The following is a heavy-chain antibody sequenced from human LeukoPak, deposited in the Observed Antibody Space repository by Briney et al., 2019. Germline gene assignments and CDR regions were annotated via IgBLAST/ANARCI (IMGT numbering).Heavy chain of an antibody. CDR2: IMYDGTNK. V-gene: IGHV3-30*02. D-gene: IGHD1-14*01. Sequence: PGGSLRLSCAASGFTFSRYWMHWIRQDPGKGLEWVAFIMYDGTNKYYGDSVKGRFTISRDNSKNTLYLQITSLRAEDTAVYYCAKADIRKGCPDSRGQGTLVTVSS. CDR3: AKADIRKGCPDS. CDR1: GFTFSRYW. J-gene: IGHJ4*02.